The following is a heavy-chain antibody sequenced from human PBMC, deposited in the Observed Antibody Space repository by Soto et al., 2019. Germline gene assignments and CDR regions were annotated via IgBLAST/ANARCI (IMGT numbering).Heavy chain of an antibody. J-gene: IGHJ6*03. CDR2: MNPNSGNT. D-gene: IGHD3-10*01. CDR1: GYTFTSYD. CDR3: ARAKITMVRGGKGVDYYYYMDV. Sequence: ASVKVSCKASGYTFTSYDINWVRQATGQGLEWMGWMNPNSGNTGYAQKFQGRVTMTRNTSISTAYMELGSLRSEDTAVYYCARAKITMVRGGKGVDYYYYMDVWGKGTTVTVSS. V-gene: IGHV1-8*01.